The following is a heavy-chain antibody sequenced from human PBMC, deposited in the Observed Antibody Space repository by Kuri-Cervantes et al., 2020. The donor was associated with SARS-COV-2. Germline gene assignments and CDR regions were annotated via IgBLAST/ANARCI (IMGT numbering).Heavy chain of an antibody. Sequence: ASVKVXXQASGYPXTGYYMHWXRQXXGQGLXWMXXXNPNSGGTXXXQKFQGXVTMTXDTSIXTAYMXLSRRXSDXTAVYYCARPXRWLQRFDYWGQGTLVTVSS. CDR3: ARPXRWLQRFDY. CDR1: GYPXTGYY. J-gene: IGHJ4*02. CDR2: XNPNSGGT. D-gene: IGHD5-12*01. V-gene: IGHV1-2*02.